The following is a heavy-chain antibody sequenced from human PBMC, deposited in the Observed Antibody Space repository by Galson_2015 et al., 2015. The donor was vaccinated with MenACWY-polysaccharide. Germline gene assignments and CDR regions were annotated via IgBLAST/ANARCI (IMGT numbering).Heavy chain of an antibody. J-gene: IGHJ4*02. Sequence: SLRLSCAASGFDFSSYAMSWVRQAPGKGLEWVSTMSGRRGYTYYADSVKGRFTISRDNSKNTLYLQMSNLRADDTGIYSRATHPKVTDSRWYDYWGQGTLVTVSS. D-gene: IGHD3-22*01. V-gene: IGHV3-23*01. CDR2: MSGRRGYT. CDR1: GFDFSSYA. CDR3: ATHPKVTDSRWYDY.